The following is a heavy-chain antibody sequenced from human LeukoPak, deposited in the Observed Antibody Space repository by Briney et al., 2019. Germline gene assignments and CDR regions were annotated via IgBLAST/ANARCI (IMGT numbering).Heavy chain of an antibody. D-gene: IGHD4-11*01. CDR1: GGTFSTYA. Sequence: SVTVSCKASGGTFSTYAFSWVRQAPGPGLEWMGFVIPILNTPTYAQKFQGRVTITADKSTGTTYLELSSLRSEDTAVYYCARDTTFTTVARPEYFQHWGQGTLVTVSS. CDR3: ARDTTFTTVARPEYFQH. V-gene: IGHV1-69*10. J-gene: IGHJ1*01. CDR2: VIPILNTP.